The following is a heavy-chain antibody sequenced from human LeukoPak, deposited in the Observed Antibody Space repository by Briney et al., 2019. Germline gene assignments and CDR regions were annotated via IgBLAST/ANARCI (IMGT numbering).Heavy chain of an antibody. CDR1: GFTFSSYW. Sequence: GGSLRLSCAASGFTFSSYWMSRVRQGPGKGLEWVANIKQDGSDKYYVDSVKGRFTISRDNAKNSLYLQMNSLRAEDTAVYYCARVRCSSTSCFPDYWGQGTLVTVSS. J-gene: IGHJ4*02. CDR2: IKQDGSDK. D-gene: IGHD2-2*01. V-gene: IGHV3-7*01. CDR3: ARVRCSSTSCFPDY.